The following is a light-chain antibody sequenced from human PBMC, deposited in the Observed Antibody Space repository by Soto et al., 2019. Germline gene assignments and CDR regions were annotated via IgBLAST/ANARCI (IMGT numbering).Light chain of an antibody. J-gene: IGLJ1*01. CDR3: FSYTSSGTYV. CDR1: SSDVGGYNY. Sequence: QSALTQPPSASGSPGQSVTISCTGTSSDVGGYNYVSWYQQHPGKAPRLMIYEVSKRPSGVPDRFSGSKSGSTASLTVSGLQAEDEADYYCFSYTSSGTYVFGTGTKVTVL. CDR2: EVS. V-gene: IGLV2-8*01.